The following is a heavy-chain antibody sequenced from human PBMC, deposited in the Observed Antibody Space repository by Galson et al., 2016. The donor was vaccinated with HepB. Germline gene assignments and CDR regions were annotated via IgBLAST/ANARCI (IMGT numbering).Heavy chain of an antibody. CDR3: AEMPTVDW. Sequence: SLRLSCAASGFTFSNFWMNWVRRVPGKGLEWVGNIKPDGSQMNYADSLKGRFTISRDNARNSLYLQMNSLRAEDTAVYFCAEMPTVDWWGQGTLVTGSS. V-gene: IGHV3-7*03. CDR1: GFTFSNFW. D-gene: IGHD5-24*01. J-gene: IGHJ4*01. CDR2: IKPDGSQM.